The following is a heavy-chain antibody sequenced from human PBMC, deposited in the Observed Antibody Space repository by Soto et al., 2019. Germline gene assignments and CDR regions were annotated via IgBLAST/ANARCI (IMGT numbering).Heavy chain of an antibody. J-gene: IGHJ5*02. CDR2: IYYNGST. Sequence: QVQVQESGPGLVKPSDTLSLTCTVSGGSVSSRSYFWGWIRQSPGKGLEWIGTIYYNGSTYYNPSLKSRVTLSVDTSRNHFSLKLPSVTASDTALYYCARQRVVPAPPTNCFDPWGQGTLVTVSS. CDR1: GGSVSSRSYF. V-gene: IGHV4-39*01. D-gene: IGHD2-15*01. CDR3: ARQRVVPAPPTNCFDP.